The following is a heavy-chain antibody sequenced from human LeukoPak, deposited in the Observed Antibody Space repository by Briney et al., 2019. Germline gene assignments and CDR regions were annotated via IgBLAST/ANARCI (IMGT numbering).Heavy chain of an antibody. CDR3: ARGLNEAAGSGSYTNYYYYYMDV. D-gene: IGHD3-10*01. J-gene: IGHJ6*03. CDR2: MNPNSGNT. CDR1: GYTFTSYD. V-gene: IGHV1-8*03. Sequence: ASVKVSCKASGYTFTSYDINWVRQATGQGLEWMGWMNPNSGNTGYAQKFQGRVTITRNTSISTAYMEVSSLRSEDTAVYYCARGLNEAAGSGSYTNYYYYYMDVWDKGTTVTVSS.